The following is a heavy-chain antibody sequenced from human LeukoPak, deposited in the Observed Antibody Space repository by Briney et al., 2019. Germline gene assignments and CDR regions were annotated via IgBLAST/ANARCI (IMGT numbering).Heavy chain of an antibody. CDR2: INHSGST. CDR3: ARDFAGAFDI. Sequence: PSETLSLTCTVSGESFSDYYWTWIRQPPGKGLEWIGEINHSGSTNYNPSLKSRVTMSVDTPKNQFSLKLTSVIAADTAMYFCARDFAGAFDIWGQGTMVTVSS. CDR1: GESFSDYY. V-gene: IGHV4-34*01. J-gene: IGHJ3*02.